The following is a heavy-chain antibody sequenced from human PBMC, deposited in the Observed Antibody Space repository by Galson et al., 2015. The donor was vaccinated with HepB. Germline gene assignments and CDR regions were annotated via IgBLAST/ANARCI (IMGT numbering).Heavy chain of an antibody. CDR3: ARENYYYDY. CDR1: GYTFIDYY. D-gene: IGHD1-7*01. V-gene: IGHV1-2*02. J-gene: IGHJ4*02. CDR2: IYPKNSDT. Sequence: SVKVSCKASGYTFIDYYMHWVRQAPGQGLEWMGWIYPKNSDTNYAQKFQGRVTLTRDTSVSEVYMELSSLRSDDTAVYYCARENYYYDYWDQGTLVTVSS.